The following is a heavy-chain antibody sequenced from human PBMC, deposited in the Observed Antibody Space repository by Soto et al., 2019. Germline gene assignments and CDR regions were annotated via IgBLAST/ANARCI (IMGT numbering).Heavy chain of an antibody. D-gene: IGHD6-19*01. CDR1: GFTFSSFI. CDR3: GIEVAVAFFDY. V-gene: IGHV3-21*01. Sequence: EVQLVASGGGLVKPGGSLRLSCAASGFTFSSFIMNWVRQAPGKGLEWVSSISSSSSYIYYADSVKGRFTISRDNAKNSRYLQMNSRRAEDTAVYYCGIEVAVAFFDYCGKVTLVTFS. J-gene: IGHJ4*02. CDR2: ISSSSSYI.